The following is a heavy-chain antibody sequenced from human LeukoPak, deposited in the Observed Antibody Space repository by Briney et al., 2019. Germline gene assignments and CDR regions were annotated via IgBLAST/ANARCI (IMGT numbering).Heavy chain of an antibody. Sequence: ASVKVSCKASGYTFTSYGIIWVRQAPGQGLEWMGSISVYNGNTSYPQKFQGRVTMTTDISTSTAYMELRSLRSDDTAVYYRAKTYDDLLIGYSMFDYWGQGTLVTVSS. CDR3: AKTYDDLLIGYSMFDY. V-gene: IGHV1-18*01. D-gene: IGHD3-9*01. CDR2: ISVYNGNT. CDR1: GYTFTSYG. J-gene: IGHJ4*02.